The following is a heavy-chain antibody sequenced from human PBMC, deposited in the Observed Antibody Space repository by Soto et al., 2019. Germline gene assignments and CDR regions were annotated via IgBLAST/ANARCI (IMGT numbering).Heavy chain of an antibody. CDR1: GGSVSSGSYS. CDR2: IYYSGST. CDR3: ATEGPTSSFDY. Sequence: SETLSLTCTVSGGSVSSGSYSWSWIRQPPGKGLEWIGYIYYSGSTNYNPSLKSRVTISVDTSKNQFSLKLSSVTAADTAVYYCATEGPTSSFDYWGQGTLVTVSS. J-gene: IGHJ4*02. V-gene: IGHV4-61*01.